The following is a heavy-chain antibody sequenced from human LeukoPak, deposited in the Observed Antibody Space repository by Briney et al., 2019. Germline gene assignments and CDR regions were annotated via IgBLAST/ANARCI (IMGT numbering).Heavy chain of an antibody. CDR1: GFTFSSYA. CDR3: ARNPGDYYDTSGLLIDY. D-gene: IGHD3-22*01. CDR2: ISGSGGST. Sequence: TGGSLRLSCAASGFTFSSYAMSWVRQAPGKGLEWVSAISGSGGSTYYADSVKGRFTISRDNAKNSLYLQMNSLRAEDTAVYYCARNPGDYYDTSGLLIDYWGQGTLVTVSS. V-gene: IGHV3-23*01. J-gene: IGHJ4*02.